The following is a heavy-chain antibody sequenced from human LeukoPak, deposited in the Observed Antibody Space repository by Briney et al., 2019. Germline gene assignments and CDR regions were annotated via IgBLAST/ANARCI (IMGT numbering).Heavy chain of an antibody. CDR3: ARDGITMIVVVEYWYFDL. CDR1: GFTVSSNY. J-gene: IGHJ2*01. D-gene: IGHD3-22*01. Sequence: GGSLRLSCAASGFTVSSNYMSWVRQAPGKGLEWVAVISYDGSNKYYADSVKGRFTISRDNSKNTLYLQMNSLRAEDTAVYYCARDGITMIVVVEYWYFDLWGRGTLVTVSS. V-gene: IGHV3-30*03. CDR2: ISYDGSNK.